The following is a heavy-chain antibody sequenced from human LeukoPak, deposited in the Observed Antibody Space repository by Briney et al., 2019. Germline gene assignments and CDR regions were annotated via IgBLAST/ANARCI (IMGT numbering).Heavy chain of an antibody. D-gene: IGHD6-19*01. Sequence: PGGSLRLSCAASGFTFSSYAMSWVRQAPGKGLEWVSAISGSGGSTYYADSVKGRFTISRDNSKNTLYLQMNSLRAEDTAVYYCAKGLQQWLVRWVDYWGQRTLVTVSS. CDR2: ISGSGGST. J-gene: IGHJ4*02. CDR3: AKGLQQWLVRWVDY. V-gene: IGHV3-23*01. CDR1: GFTFSSYA.